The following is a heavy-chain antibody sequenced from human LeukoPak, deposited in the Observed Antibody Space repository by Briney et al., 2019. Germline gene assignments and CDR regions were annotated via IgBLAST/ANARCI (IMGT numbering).Heavy chain of an antibody. CDR3: AREYSSGWYLSGYFDY. Sequence: GGSLRLSCAASGFTFSSYAMHWVRQAPGKGLEWVAVISYDGSNKYYADSVKGRFTISRDNSKNTLYLQMNSLRAEDTAVYYCAREYSSGWYLSGYFDYWGQGTLVTVSS. J-gene: IGHJ4*02. CDR1: GFTFSSYA. D-gene: IGHD6-19*01. CDR2: ISYDGSNK. V-gene: IGHV3-30-3*01.